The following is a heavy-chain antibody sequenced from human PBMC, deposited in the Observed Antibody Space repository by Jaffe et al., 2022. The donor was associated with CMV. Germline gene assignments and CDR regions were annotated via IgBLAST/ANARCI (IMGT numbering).Heavy chain of an antibody. Sequence: QVQLVQSGAEVKKTGASVKVSCKASAFADYYIHWVRQAPGQGLEWMGWIIPNSGATNFAQKFQGRVTLTSDTSISTAYMDLGSLKSGDTAVYFCAISEAPGYFYSWGQGTLVTVSS. D-gene: IGHD6-13*01. CDR3: AISEAPGYFYS. J-gene: IGHJ4*02. CDR2: IIPNSGAT. V-gene: IGHV1-2*02. CDR1: AFADYY.